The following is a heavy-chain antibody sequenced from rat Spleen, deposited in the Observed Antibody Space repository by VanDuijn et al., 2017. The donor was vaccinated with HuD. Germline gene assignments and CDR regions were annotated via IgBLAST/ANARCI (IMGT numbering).Heavy chain of an antibody. Sequence: EVQLVESGGDLVQPGRSLKLSCEASGFTFNDYNMAWVRQAPEKGLEWVATITYDGSGTYYRDSVKGRSTISRDNAKSTLFLQMDSLRSEDTATYYCARPNYGYPFAYWGQGTLVTVSS. D-gene: IGHD1-11*01. J-gene: IGHJ3*01. V-gene: IGHV5-7*01. CDR1: GFTFNDYN. CDR3: ARPNYGYPFAY. CDR2: ITYDGSGT.